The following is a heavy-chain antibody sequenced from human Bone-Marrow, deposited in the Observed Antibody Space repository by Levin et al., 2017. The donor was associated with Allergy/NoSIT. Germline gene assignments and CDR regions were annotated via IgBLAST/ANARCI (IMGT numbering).Heavy chain of an antibody. D-gene: IGHD3-3*01. Sequence: GESLKISCTASGFTFSDYYMNWIRQAPGKGLEWISYISNDGNNIKYADSVKGRFTISRDNAKNSVYLQINSLRADDTAVYYCAREAGLRLLDCWGQGSLVTVSS. CDR3: AREAGLRLLDC. V-gene: IGHV3-11*01. J-gene: IGHJ4*02. CDR1: GFTFSDYY. CDR2: ISNDGNNI.